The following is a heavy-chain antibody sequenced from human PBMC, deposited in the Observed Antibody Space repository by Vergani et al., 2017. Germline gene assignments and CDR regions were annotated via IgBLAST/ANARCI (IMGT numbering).Heavy chain of an antibody. J-gene: IGHJ6*02. Sequence: QVQLQESGPGLVKPSGTLSLTCAVSGGSISSSNWWSWVRQPPGKGLEWIGEIYHSGSTNYTPSLKSRVTISVAKSKNQFSLKLSSVTAADTADYYCARFLTGTTIYYDYGMDFWGQGTTVTVS. D-gene: IGHD1-20*01. V-gene: IGHV4-4*02. CDR3: ARFLTGTTIYYDYGMDF. CDR2: IYHSGST. CDR1: GGSISSSNW.